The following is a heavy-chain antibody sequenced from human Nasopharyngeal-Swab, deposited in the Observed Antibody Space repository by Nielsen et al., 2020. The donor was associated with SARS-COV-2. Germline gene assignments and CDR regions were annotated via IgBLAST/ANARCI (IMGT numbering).Heavy chain of an antibody. D-gene: IGHD5-24*01. V-gene: IGHV1-69*04. CDR1: GGTLKTFS. J-gene: IGHJ4*02. CDR2: IVPVLGIV. CDR3: ARDQEMATAAYSD. Sequence: SVKVSCKASGGTLKTFSINWVRQAPGQGLQWMGRIVPVLGIVNYAQRFQGRVTFTADESTSTAYMDLSSLRSDDTAVYYCARDQEMATAAYSDWGQGTLVIVSS.